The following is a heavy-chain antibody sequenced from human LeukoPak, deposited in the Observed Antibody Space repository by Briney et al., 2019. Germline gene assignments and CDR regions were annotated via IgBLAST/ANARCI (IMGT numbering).Heavy chain of an antibody. CDR2: IYHSGST. J-gene: IGHJ6*02. Sequence: PSGTLSLTCAVSGGSISSSNWWSWVRQPPGKGLEWIGEIYHSGSTNYNPSLKSRVTISVDKSKNQFSLKLSSVTAADTAVYYCARDKIAAAGSLYGMDVWGQGTTVTVSS. V-gene: IGHV4-4*02. D-gene: IGHD6-13*01. CDR3: ARDKIAAAGSLYGMDV. CDR1: GGSISSSNW.